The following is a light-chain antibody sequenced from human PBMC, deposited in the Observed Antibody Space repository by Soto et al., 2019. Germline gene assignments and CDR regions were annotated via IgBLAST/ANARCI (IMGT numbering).Light chain of an antibody. CDR2: EVS. J-gene: IGLJ2*01. CDR3: SSYTSSSRVV. Sequence: QSALTQPASVSGSPGQSITISCTGTSSDVGGYNYVSWYQQHPGKAPKLMIYEVSNRPSGVSNRFSGSKSGNTASLTISGLQAEDEADYYCSSYTSSSRVVFGGETKVTVL. CDR1: SSDVGGYNY. V-gene: IGLV2-14*01.